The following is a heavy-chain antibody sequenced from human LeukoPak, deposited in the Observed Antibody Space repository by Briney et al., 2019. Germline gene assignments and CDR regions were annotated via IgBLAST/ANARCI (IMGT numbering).Heavy chain of an antibody. D-gene: IGHD1-26*01. CDR1: EFTVTYNY. J-gene: IGHJ3*02. Sequence: GGSLRLSCAASEFTVTYNYMTWVRQAPGKGLEWVSLLYSHGATNYADSVKGRFTISRDDSKNTVYLQVNSLRAEDTAVYYCARVEDSGSSYWEVAFDIWGQGTMVTVSS. V-gene: IGHV3-53*01. CDR3: ARVEDSGSSYWEVAFDI. CDR2: LYSHGAT.